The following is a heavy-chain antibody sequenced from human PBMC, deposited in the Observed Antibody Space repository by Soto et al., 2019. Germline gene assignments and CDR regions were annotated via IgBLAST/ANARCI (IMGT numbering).Heavy chain of an antibody. Sequence: QVQLVQSGAEVKKPGASVKVSCKASGYTFTSYGISWVRQAPGQGLEWMGWISAYNGNKNNAQKLQGRVTRTTDTSTSTAYMELRSLRSDDTAVYYCARVSCSSTSCYADPRIIWGQGTMVTVSS. V-gene: IGHV1-18*01. CDR2: ISAYNGNK. CDR3: ARVSCSSTSCYADPRII. CDR1: GYTFTSYG. J-gene: IGHJ3*02. D-gene: IGHD2-2*01.